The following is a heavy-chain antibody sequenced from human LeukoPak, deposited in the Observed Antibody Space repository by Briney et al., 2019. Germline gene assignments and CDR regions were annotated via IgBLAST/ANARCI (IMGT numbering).Heavy chain of an antibody. J-gene: IGHJ4*02. CDR2: IYYSGST. D-gene: IGHD1-26*01. Sequence: KPSETLSLTCAVFGGSLSDYYWSWIRQPPGKGLEWIGYIYYSGSTYYNPSLKSRVTISVDTSKNQFSLKLSSVTAADTAVYYCARGTVGAIVYWGQGTLVTVSS. V-gene: IGHV4-30-4*08. CDR3: ARGTVGAIVY. CDR1: GGSLSDYY.